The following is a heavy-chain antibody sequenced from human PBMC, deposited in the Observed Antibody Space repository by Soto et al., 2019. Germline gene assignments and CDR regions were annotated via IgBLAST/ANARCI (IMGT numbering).Heavy chain of an antibody. CDR3: ARREVGGYDYVWGSYRYGMDV. CDR2: ISSSSSYI. V-gene: IGHV3-21*04. Sequence: GGSLRLSCAASGFTFSSYSMNWVRQAPGKGLEWVSSISSSSSYIYYADSVKGRFTISRDNAKNSLYLQMNSLRAEDTAVYYCARREVGGYDYVWGSYRYGMDVWDQGTTVTVSS. CDR1: GFTFSSYS. D-gene: IGHD3-16*02. J-gene: IGHJ6*02.